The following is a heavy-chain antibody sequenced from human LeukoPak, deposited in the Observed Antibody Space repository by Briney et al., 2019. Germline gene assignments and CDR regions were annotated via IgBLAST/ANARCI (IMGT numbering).Heavy chain of an antibody. CDR3: ARDGDHYYFYYYMDV. CDR1: GVTFNDYA. V-gene: IGHV1-2*02. D-gene: IGHD7-27*01. Sequence: GASVKVSCKASGVTFNDYALNWVRQAPGQGLEWMGWINPNSGGTYYTQKFQGRVTMTRDTSINTAYMELRSLTSDDTAVYYCARDGDHYYFYYYMDVWGKGTTVTISS. J-gene: IGHJ6*03. CDR2: INPNSGGT.